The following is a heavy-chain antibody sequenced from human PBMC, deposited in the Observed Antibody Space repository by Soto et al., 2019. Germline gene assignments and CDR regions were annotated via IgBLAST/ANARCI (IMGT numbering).Heavy chain of an antibody. CDR3: ARMGFSSSFDF. J-gene: IGHJ4*02. Sequence: QITLRESGPTLVKPTQTLTLTCTFSGFSINTDGVGVAWIRQPPGKALECLALIYWDDDKRYRPSLEDRLTLTKDASKRQVVLEMTNMDPMDTGTYYCARMGFSSSFDFWGQGILVTVSS. D-gene: IGHD6-13*01. V-gene: IGHV2-5*02. CDR2: IYWDDDK. CDR1: GFSINTDGVG.